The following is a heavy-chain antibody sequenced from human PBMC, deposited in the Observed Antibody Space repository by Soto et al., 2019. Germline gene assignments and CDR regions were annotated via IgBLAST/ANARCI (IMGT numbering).Heavy chain of an antibody. D-gene: IGHD1-26*01. Sequence: PSETLSLTCAVSGGSISSSNWWSWVRQPPGKGLEWIGEIYHSGSTNYNPSLKSRATISVDKSKNLFSLNLSSVTAADTAVYYCAKGWDVKYFDKWGQGTLVTVSS. J-gene: IGHJ4*02. CDR3: AKGWDVKYFDK. V-gene: IGHV4-4*02. CDR2: IYHSGST. CDR1: GGSISSSNW.